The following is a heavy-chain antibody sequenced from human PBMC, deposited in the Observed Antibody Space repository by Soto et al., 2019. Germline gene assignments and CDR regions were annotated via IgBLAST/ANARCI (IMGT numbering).Heavy chain of an antibody. Sequence: EVQLLESGGGLVQPGVSLRLSCTASGFTFSSYAMSWVRQAPGKGLEWVSAISGSGGSTYYADSVKGRFTISRDNSKNTLYLQMNSLRAEDTAVYYCEKDPPVVVVAATPYYYMDVWGKGTTVTVSS. CDR2: ISGSGGST. CDR3: EKDPPVVVVAATPYYYMDV. D-gene: IGHD2-15*01. V-gene: IGHV3-23*01. CDR1: GFTFSSYA. J-gene: IGHJ6*03.